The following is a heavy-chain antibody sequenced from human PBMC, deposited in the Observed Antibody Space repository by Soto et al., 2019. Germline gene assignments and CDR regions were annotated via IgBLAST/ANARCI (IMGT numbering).Heavy chain of an antibody. V-gene: IGHV4-30-4*01. CDR1: GGSISSGDYY. J-gene: IGHJ6*02. CDR2: IYYSGST. CDR3: ARGGSWGPIFGVVTEAYYYGMDV. D-gene: IGHD3-3*01. Sequence: PSETLSLTCTVSGGSISSGDYYWSWIRQPPGKGLEWIGYIYYSGSTYYNPSLKSRVTISVDTSKNQFSLKLSSVTAADTAVYYCARGGSWGPIFGVVTEAYYYGMDVWGQGTTVTVSS.